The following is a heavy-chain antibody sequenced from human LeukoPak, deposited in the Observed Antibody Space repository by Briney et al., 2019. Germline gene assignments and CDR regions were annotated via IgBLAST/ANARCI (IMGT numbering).Heavy chain of an antibody. J-gene: IGHJ1*01. Sequence: PSETLSLTCTVSGGSISSYYWSWIRQPPGKGLEWIGYIYYSGSTNCNPSLKSRVTISVDTSKNQFSLKLSSVTAADTAVYYCAGRSGSYYAEYFQHWGQGTLVTVSS. D-gene: IGHD3-10*01. CDR3: AGRSGSYYAEYFQH. CDR1: GGSISSYY. V-gene: IGHV4-59*01. CDR2: IYYSGST.